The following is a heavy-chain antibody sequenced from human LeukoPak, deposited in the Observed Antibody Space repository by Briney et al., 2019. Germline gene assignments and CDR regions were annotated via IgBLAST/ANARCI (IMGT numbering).Heavy chain of an antibody. Sequence: SWIRQPPGKGLEWIGYIYYSGSTYYNPSLKSRVTISVDTSKNQFSLKLSSVTAADTAVYYCARERGHSYGYFDYWGQGTLVTVSS. J-gene: IGHJ4*02. CDR2: IYYSGST. CDR3: ARERGHSYGYFDY. V-gene: IGHV4-30-4*08. D-gene: IGHD5-18*01.